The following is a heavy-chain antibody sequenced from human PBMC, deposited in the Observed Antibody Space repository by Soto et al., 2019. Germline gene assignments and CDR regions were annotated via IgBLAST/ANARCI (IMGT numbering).Heavy chain of an antibody. CDR3: ARGDISVDMALVSFDY. D-gene: IGHD5-18*01. CDR2: VYHSGST. V-gene: IGHV4-38-2*01. CDR1: GYSISGGFY. J-gene: IGHJ4*02. Sequence: SSETLSLTCVVSGYSISGGFYWGWIRQPPGKGLEWIGSVYHSGSTYYNPSLKSRVSISVDTSKNQFSLQLRSVTAADTAVYYCARGDISVDMALVSFDYWGQGTLVTVSS.